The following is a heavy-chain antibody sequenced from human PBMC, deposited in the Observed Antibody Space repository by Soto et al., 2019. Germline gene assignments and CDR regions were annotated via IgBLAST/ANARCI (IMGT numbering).Heavy chain of an antibody. CDR3: ARGHNPDDSSGYFRIGLDGMDV. CDR2: ISSSGSTI. J-gene: IGHJ6*02. D-gene: IGHD3-22*01. Sequence: PXGALRPSCSASGFTFSSYEMNWVRQAPGRGLDWVSYISSSGSTIYYADSVKGRFTISRDNAKNSLYLQMNSLRAEDTAVYYCARGHNPDDSSGYFRIGLDGMDVWGQGATVTVSS. CDR1: GFTFSSYE. V-gene: IGHV3-48*03.